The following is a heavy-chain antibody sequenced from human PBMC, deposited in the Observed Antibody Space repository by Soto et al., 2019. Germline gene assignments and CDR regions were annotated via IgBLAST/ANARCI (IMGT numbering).Heavy chain of an antibody. CDR3: ARQATAFDF. Sequence: SETLSLTCTVSGGSISRYYWSWIRQPPGKGLEWIGYIYYSGSTNYNPSLKSRVTISVDTSKNQFSLRLSSVTAADTAVYYCARQATAFDFWGQGTLVTVSS. CDR2: IYYSGST. V-gene: IGHV4-59*08. CDR1: GGSISRYY. D-gene: IGHD1-1*01. J-gene: IGHJ4*02.